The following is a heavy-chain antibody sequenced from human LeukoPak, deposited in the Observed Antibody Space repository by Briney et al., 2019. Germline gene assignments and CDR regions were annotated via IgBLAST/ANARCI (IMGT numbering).Heavy chain of an antibody. CDR2: IHPSDSGT. J-gene: IGHJ4*02. D-gene: IGHD5-18*01. CDR1: GYSFTNYW. Sequence: PGESLKISCKGSGYSFTNYWIGWVRQMPGKGLEWMGIIHPSDSGTRYSPSFQGQVTMSVDESITTAYLQWSSLRASDSAIYYCARGGSYKYGSSDYWGQGTLVTVSS. CDR3: ARGGSYKYGSSDY. V-gene: IGHV5-51*01.